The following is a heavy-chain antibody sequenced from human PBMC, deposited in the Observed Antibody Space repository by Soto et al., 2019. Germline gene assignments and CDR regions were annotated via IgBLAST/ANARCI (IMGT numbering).Heavy chain of an antibody. J-gene: IGHJ3*02. Sequence: ASVKVSCKASGYTFTSYGISWVRQAPGKGLEWMGGFDPEDGETIYAQKFQGRVTMTEDTSTDTAYMELSSLRSEDMAVYYCATEFITMVRGVIIIDDAFDIWGQGTMVTVSS. CDR3: ATEFITMVRGVIIIDDAFDI. V-gene: IGHV1-24*01. CDR1: GYTFTSYG. D-gene: IGHD3-10*01. CDR2: FDPEDGET.